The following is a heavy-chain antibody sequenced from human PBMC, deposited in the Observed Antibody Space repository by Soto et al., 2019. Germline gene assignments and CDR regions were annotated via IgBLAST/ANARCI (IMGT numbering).Heavy chain of an antibody. D-gene: IGHD1-26*01. Sequence: EVQLVESGGGLVQPGGSLRLSCAASGFTFSDHYMEWVRQAPGKGLERVGRIRNKANSYNTEYAASVKGTFTISRDDSRSSVYVPMKSLRPGDRTGFYCARYRGSYSWCLDSWGQGTPVTVSS. J-gene: IGHJ4*02. CDR3: ARYRGSYSWCLDS. CDR2: IRNKANSYNT. CDR1: GFTFSDHY. V-gene: IGHV3-72*01.